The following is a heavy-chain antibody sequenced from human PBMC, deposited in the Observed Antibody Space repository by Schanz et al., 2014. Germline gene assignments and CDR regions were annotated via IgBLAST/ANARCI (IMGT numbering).Heavy chain of an antibody. CDR2: IYYTGTT. J-gene: IGHJ5*02. CDR1: GGSISTYY. V-gene: IGHV4-59*08. D-gene: IGHD1-26*01. CDR3: ARLGSPHCATSDCHHDWFGP. Sequence: QVQLQESGPGVVKPSETLSLTCTVSGGSISTYYWSWIRQSPGKGLEWIGYIYYTGTTNYNPSLRPRATISVDPPKNHLPRGLGSAPAADTAVYYCARLGSPHCATSDCHHDWFGPWGQGTLVTVSS.